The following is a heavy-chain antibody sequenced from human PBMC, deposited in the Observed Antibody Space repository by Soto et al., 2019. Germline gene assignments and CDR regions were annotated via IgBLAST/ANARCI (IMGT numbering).Heavy chain of an antibody. D-gene: IGHD5-12*01. Sequence: SETLSLTCTVSGGSISSGGYYWSWIRQHPGKGLEWIGYIYYSGITYYNPSLKSRVTISVDTSKNQFSLKLSSVTAADTAVYYCARSRDGYNYFDSCGQGTQVTVSS. CDR2: IYYSGIT. CDR1: GGSISSGGYY. J-gene: IGHJ4*02. CDR3: ARSRDGYNYFDS. V-gene: IGHV4-31*02.